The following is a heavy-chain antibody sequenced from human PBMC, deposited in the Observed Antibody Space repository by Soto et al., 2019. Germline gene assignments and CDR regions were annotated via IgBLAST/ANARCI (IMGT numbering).Heavy chain of an antibody. Sequence: SETLSLTCTVSGSPISSYYWSWFRQPPGQGLEWVGYIYYTGTTTYNPSIKSRVTVSVDTSKNQFSLKLRSVTAADTAVYYCARLGDYSQAFDYRGQGTLVTVSS. CDR3: ARLGDYSQAFDY. CDR1: GSPISSYY. V-gene: IGHV4-59*08. CDR2: IYYTGTT. J-gene: IGHJ4*01. D-gene: IGHD2-21*01.